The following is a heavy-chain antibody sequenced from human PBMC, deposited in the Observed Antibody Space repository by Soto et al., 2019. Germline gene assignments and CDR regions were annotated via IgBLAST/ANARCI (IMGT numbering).Heavy chain of an antibody. J-gene: IGHJ4*02. D-gene: IGHD6-13*01. CDR2: TYYRSKWYN. CDR3: ARGGRYSSSWYGAY. CDR1: GDSVSSNSAA. V-gene: IGHV6-1*01. Sequence: SQTLSLTCAISGDSVSSNSAAWNWIRQSPSRGLEWLGRTYYRSKWYNNYAVSVKSRITINPDTSKNQFSVQLKSVTPADTAVYYCARGGRYSSSWYGAYWGQGTLVTVSS.